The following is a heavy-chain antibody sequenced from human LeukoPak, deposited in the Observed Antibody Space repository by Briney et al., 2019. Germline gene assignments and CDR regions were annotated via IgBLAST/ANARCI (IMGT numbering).Heavy chain of an antibody. CDR2: IKQDGSEK. CDR1: GFTFSSYW. Sequence: GGSLRLSCAASGFTFSSYWMSWVRQAPGKGLEWVANIKQDGSEKYYVDSVKGRFTISRDNAKSSLYLQMNSLRAEDTAVYYCARDSVHGYYDSSGYSALVDYWGQGTLVTVSS. J-gene: IGHJ4*02. V-gene: IGHV3-7*01. CDR3: ARDSVHGYYDSSGYSALVDY. D-gene: IGHD3-22*01.